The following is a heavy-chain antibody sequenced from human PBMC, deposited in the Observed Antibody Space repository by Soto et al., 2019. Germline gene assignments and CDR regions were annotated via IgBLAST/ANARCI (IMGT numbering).Heavy chain of an antibody. Sequence: PGGSLRLSCAASGFTFSSYGMHWVRQAPGKGLEWVAVISYDGSNKYYADSVKGRFTISRDNSKNTLYLQMNSLRAEDTAVYYCAKVGHVNFWSGCAPWGQGT. V-gene: IGHV3-30*18. J-gene: IGHJ5*02. D-gene: IGHD3-3*01. CDR2: ISYDGSNK. CDR3: AKVGHVNFWSGCAP. CDR1: GFTFSSYG.